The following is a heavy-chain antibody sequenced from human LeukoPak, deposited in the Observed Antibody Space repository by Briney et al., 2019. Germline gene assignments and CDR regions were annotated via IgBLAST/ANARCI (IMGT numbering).Heavy chain of an antibody. D-gene: IGHD3-3*01. CDR1: GGSISSGGYY. CDR3: ARVYDFWSGYYSFDY. J-gene: IGHJ4*02. CDR2: IYYSGST. V-gene: IGHV4-31*03. Sequence: SRTLSLTCTVSGGSISSGGYYWSWIRQHPGKGLEWIGYIYYSGSTYYNPSLKSRVTISVDTSKNQFSLKLSSVTAADTAVYYCARVYDFWSGYYSFDYWGQGTLVTVSS.